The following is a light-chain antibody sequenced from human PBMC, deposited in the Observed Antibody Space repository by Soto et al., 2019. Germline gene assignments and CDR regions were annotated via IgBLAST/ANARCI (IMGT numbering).Light chain of an antibody. V-gene: IGKV3-15*01. CDR1: QSVNAN. CDR2: GAS. Sequence: EVVMTQSPATLSVSPGERATLSCRASQSVNANLAWYQQKPGQAPRLLIHGASNRATGIPARFSGSGFGTDFILTISSLQSEDFAVYYWQQYNTWLWTFGQGTKVEI. CDR3: QQYNTWLWT. J-gene: IGKJ1*01.